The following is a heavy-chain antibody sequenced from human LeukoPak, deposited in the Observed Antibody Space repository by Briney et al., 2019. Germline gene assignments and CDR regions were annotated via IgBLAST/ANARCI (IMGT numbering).Heavy chain of an antibody. CDR3: AKGADVATYYDFWSGYPHDAFDI. J-gene: IGHJ3*02. D-gene: IGHD3-3*01. Sequence: SETLSLTCAVYGGSFSGYYWSWIRQPPGKGLEWIGEINHSGSTNYNPSLKSRVTISVDTSKNQFSLKLSSVTAADTAVYYCAKGADVATYYDFWSGYPHDAFDIWGQGTMVIVSS. V-gene: IGHV4-34*01. CDR1: GGSFSGYY. CDR2: INHSGST.